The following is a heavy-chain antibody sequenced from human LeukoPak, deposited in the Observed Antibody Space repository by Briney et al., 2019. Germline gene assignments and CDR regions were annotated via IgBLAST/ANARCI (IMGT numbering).Heavy chain of an antibody. CDR1: GFIFSSYA. J-gene: IGHJ4*02. CDR2: ISYDGSNK. Sequence: PGGPLRLSCAASGFIFSSYAMHWARQAPGKGLEWVAVISYDGSNKYYADSVKGRFTIPRDNSKNTLYLQMNSLRGEDTAVYYCARSYYGSGSYIGYWGQGTLVTVSS. V-gene: IGHV3-30*04. CDR3: ARSYYGSGSYIGY. D-gene: IGHD3-10*01.